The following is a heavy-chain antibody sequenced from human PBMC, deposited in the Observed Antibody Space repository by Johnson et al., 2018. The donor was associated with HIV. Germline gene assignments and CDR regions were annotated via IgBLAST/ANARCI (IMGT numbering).Heavy chain of an antibody. D-gene: IGHD2-21*02. Sequence: VQLVESGGGLVQPGGSLRLSCVVSGFTFSDYWMTWVRQAPGKGLEWVANIKQDGSDKYYVHSVKGRFSLSSDNAKNSLYLQMNSLRAEDTAVYYCARDHVMVVTPGDCFDIWGQGTMVTVSS. CDR2: IKQDGSDK. V-gene: IGHV3-7*05. J-gene: IGHJ3*02. CDR1: GFTFSDYW. CDR3: ARDHVMVVTPGDCFDI.